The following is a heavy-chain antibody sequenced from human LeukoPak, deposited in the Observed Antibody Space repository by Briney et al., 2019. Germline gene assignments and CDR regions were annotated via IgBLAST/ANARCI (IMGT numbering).Heavy chain of an antibody. V-gene: IGHV4-61*02. J-gene: IGHJ5*02. CDR2: MYTSGST. CDR1: GGSISSGSYY. D-gene: IGHD3-10*01. Sequence: SETLSLTCTVSGGSISSGSYYWSWIRQPAGKGLEWIGRMYTSGSTNYNPSLKSRVTISVDTSKNQFSLKLSSVTAADTAVYYCARGIRGVMGNWFDPWGQGTLVTVSS. CDR3: ARGIRGVMGNWFDP.